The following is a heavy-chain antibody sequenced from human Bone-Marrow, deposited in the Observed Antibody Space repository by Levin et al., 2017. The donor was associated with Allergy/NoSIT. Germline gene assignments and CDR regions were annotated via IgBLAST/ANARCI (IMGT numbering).Heavy chain of an antibody. Sequence: GGSLRLSCAASGVPFSGFWMHWVRQVPGKGLVWLSRINGDGSTTNYADSVKGRFTISRDNAKSSLYLQMSSLRAEDTAVYYCARDLVLGSGSLGDWGQGTLVTVSS. CDR1: GVPFSGFW. D-gene: IGHD3-10*01. CDR3: ARDLVLGSGSLGD. CDR2: INGDGSTT. J-gene: IGHJ4*02. V-gene: IGHV3-74*01.